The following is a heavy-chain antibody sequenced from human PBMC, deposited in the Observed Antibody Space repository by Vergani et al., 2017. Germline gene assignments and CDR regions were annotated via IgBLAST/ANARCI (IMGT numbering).Heavy chain of an antibody. Sequence: HVHLVQSGGEVKKPGSSVKVSCKASGGTFSSYAISWVRQAPGQGLEWMGGIIPIFGTANYAQKFQGRVTITADESTSTAYMELSSLRSEDTAVYYCARDSRALSIVVVPAAHPMDVWGQGTTVTVSS. CDR1: GGTFSSYA. V-gene: IGHV1-69*12. J-gene: IGHJ6*02. D-gene: IGHD2-2*01. CDR2: IIPIFGTA. CDR3: ARDSRALSIVVVPAAHPMDV.